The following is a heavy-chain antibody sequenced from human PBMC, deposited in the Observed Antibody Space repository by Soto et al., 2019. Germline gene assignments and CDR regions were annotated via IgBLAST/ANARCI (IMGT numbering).Heavy chain of an antibody. Sequence: QVQVVQSGAEVKEPGASVKVSCKASGYSSSNYYTHWVRQAPGQGLEWMGIVNPNGESTTYAQRFQGSVALTRDTSTNTDYMELSRLTSDDTAIYFCASVTTIWSNWGQGTLVTVSS. CDR2: VNPNGEST. D-gene: IGHD2-21*02. J-gene: IGHJ4*02. CDR3: ASVTTIWSN. CDR1: GYSSSNYY. V-gene: IGHV1-46*01.